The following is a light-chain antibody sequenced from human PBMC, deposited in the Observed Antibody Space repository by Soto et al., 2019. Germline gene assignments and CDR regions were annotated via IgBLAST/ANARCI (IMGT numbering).Light chain of an antibody. CDR1: SSDVGRFEY. CDR2: DIT. Sequence: QSALTQPRSVSGSPGQSVTISCTGTSSDVGRFEYVSWYQQHPGEAPKVVVYDITKWPSGVPDRFSGSKSGNTASLTISGLQAEDEADYYCCSYAGIYSYVFGTGTKLTVL. J-gene: IGLJ1*01. V-gene: IGLV2-11*01. CDR3: CSYAGIYSYV.